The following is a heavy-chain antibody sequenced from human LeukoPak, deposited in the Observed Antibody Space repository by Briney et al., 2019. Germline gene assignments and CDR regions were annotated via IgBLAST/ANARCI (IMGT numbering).Heavy chain of an antibody. CDR1: GFTVSSNY. Sequence: GGSLRLSCAASGFTVSSNYLSWVRQAPGKGLEWVSIIYSGGSTYYADSVKGRFTISRDNSKNTLYLQMNSLRAEDTAVYYCARHRGYCSSTSCYPYYFDFWGQGTLVTVSS. CDR2: IYSGGST. CDR3: ARHRGYCSSTSCYPYYFDF. D-gene: IGHD2-2*01. J-gene: IGHJ4*02. V-gene: IGHV3-66*04.